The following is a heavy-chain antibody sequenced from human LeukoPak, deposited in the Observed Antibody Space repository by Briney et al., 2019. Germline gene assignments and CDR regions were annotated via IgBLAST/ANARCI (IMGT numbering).Heavy chain of an antibody. CDR2: MNPNIGNT. CDR3: ARGPELGYVDWLLYGYAFDI. CDR1: GYTFTSYD. D-gene: IGHD3-9*01. Sequence: ASVTVSFKASGYTFTSYDINWVRQATGQGLEWMGWMNPNIGNTGDAQKLQGRVTMTRNTSIGTAHMELSSLRSEDTAVYYCARGPELGYVDWLLYGYAFDIWGQGTMVSVSS. V-gene: IGHV1-8*01. J-gene: IGHJ3*02.